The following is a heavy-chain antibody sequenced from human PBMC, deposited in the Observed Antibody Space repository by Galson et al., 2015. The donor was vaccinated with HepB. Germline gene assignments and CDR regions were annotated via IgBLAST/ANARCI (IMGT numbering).Heavy chain of an antibody. D-gene: IGHD1-26*01. CDR3: ARDLGFFSGSYVGY. CDR1: GFTFSSYS. J-gene: IGHJ4*02. V-gene: IGHV3-21*01. Sequence: SLRLSCAASGFTFSSYSMNWVRQAPGKGLEWVSSISSSSSYIYYADSVKGRFTISRDNAKNSLYLQMNSLRAEDTAVYYCARDLGFFSGSYVGYWGQGTLVTVSS. CDR2: ISSSSSYI.